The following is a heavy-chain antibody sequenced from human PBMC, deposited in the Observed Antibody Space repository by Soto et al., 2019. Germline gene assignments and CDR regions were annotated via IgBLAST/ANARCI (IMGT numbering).Heavy chain of an antibody. CDR3: AHLTTGGFYFDY. V-gene: IGHV2-5*02. J-gene: IGHJ4*02. D-gene: IGHD4-17*01. Sequence: QITLKESGPTLVKPTQTLTLTCTLSGFSLRNSGVGVGRIRQPPGKALEWLALIYWDDDKRYSPSLKSRLTITQDTYKNQVVLTMTNMDPVDTATYYGAHLTTGGFYFDYWGQGTLVTVSS. CDR2: IYWDDDK. CDR1: GFSLRNSGVG.